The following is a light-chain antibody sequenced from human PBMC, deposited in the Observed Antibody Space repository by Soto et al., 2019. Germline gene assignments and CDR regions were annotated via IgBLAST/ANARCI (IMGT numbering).Light chain of an antibody. Sequence: EVVLTQSPGTLSLSTRARATLYCRASQSVSSSYLAWYQRKPGQAPRLLIYGASSRATGIPDRFSGSGSGTDFNLTIGGLEPEDFAMYYCQQYARSPWTVGQGAKVDIK. J-gene: IGKJ1*01. CDR1: QSVSSSY. CDR2: GAS. CDR3: QQYARSPWT. V-gene: IGKV3-20*01.